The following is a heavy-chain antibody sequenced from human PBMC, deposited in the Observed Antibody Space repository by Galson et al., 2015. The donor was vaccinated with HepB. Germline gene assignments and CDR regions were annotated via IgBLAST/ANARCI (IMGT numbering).Heavy chain of an antibody. Sequence: SLRLSCAASGFTFDDYAMHWVRQAPGKGLEWVSGISWNSGSIGYADSVKGRFTISRDNAKNSLYLQMNSLRAEDTALYYCAKDISGAVGRGDAFDIWGQGTMVTVSS. V-gene: IGHV3-9*01. CDR1: GFTFDDYA. J-gene: IGHJ3*02. CDR2: ISWNSGSI. D-gene: IGHD6-19*01. CDR3: AKDISGAVGRGDAFDI.